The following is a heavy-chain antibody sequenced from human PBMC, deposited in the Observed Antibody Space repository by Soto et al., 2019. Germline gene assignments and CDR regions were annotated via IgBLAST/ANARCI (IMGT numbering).Heavy chain of an antibody. CDR3: ARAPALDSSGYYQTPDY. V-gene: IGHV3-30-3*01. D-gene: IGHD6-19*01. CDR1: GFTFSNYA. CDR2: MSYDGSNK. Sequence: GGSLRLSCTASGFTFSNYAMHWVRQAPGRGLEWVAVMSYDGSNKYYRDSVKGRFTISRDNSKNTLYLAMNSLRADDTGVYYCARAPALDSSGYYQTPDYWGQGTLVTVSS. J-gene: IGHJ4*02.